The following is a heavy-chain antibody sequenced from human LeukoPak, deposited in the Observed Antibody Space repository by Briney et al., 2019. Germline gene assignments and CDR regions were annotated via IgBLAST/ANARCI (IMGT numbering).Heavy chain of an antibody. CDR1: GGSFSGYY. CDR3: ARGEQLARYYFDY. CDR2: INHSGST. Sequence: PSETLSLTCAVYGGSFSGYYWSWIRQPPGKGLEWIGEINHSGSTNYNPSLKSRVTISVDTSKNQFSLKLSSVTAADTAVYYCARGEQLARYYFDYWGQGTLVTVSS. V-gene: IGHV4-34*01. D-gene: IGHD6-13*01. J-gene: IGHJ4*02.